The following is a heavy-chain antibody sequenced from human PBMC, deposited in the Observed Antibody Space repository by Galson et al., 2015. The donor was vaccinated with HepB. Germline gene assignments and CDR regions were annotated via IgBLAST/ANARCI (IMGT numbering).Heavy chain of an antibody. J-gene: IGHJ4*02. CDR1: GFSLTNYE. V-gene: IGHV3-48*03. CDR3: MRDGIYCSGGFCHPY. D-gene: IGHD2-15*01. Sequence: SLRLSCAASGFSLTNYEMNWVRQAPGTGLEWLSYISSGGGDTIYYADSVKGRFTISRDNAKNSLYLQMNSLRAEDTAVYYCMRDGIYCSGGFCHPYWGQGTLDTVSS. CDR2: ISSGGGDTI.